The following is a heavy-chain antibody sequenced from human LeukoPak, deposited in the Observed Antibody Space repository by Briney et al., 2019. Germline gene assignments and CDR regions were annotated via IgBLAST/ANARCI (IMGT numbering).Heavy chain of an antibody. J-gene: IGHJ3*02. CDR1: GFIFRNYW. CDR2: INQDGSEK. Sequence: GGSLRLSCLVSGFIFRNYWMSWVGQGAGKGLEWVANINQDGSEKFYVDSVKGRFTISRDNAKNSLYLQMDSVRAEDTAVYYCARKGGSKVRGVIMDAFDMWGQGTMVTVSS. CDR3: ARKGGSKVRGVIMDAFDM. V-gene: IGHV3-7*03. D-gene: IGHD3-10*01.